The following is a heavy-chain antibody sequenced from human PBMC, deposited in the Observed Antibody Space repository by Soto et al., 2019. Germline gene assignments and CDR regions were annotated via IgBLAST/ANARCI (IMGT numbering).Heavy chain of an antibody. J-gene: IGHJ3*02. CDR1: GFTVSSNY. CDR2: IYSGGST. CDR3: ARGYYYDSSGLAFDI. Sequence: PGGSLRLSGAASGFTVSSNYMSGVRQAPGKGLEWVSVIYSGGSTYYADSVKGRFTISRDNSKNTLCLQMNSLRAEDTAVYYCARGYYYDSSGLAFDIWGQGTMVTVSS. V-gene: IGHV3-53*01. D-gene: IGHD3-22*01.